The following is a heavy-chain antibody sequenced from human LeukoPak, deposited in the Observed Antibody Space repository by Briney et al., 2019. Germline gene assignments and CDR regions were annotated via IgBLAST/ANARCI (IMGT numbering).Heavy chain of an antibody. J-gene: IGHJ4*02. D-gene: IGHD3-10*01. V-gene: IGHV4-59*08. CDR3: ARAGFGIDF. CDR1: GGSISSYY. CDR2: ISYSGST. Sequence: TSETLSLTCTVSGGSISSYYCSWIRQSPGKGLEWIGYISYSGSTYYNPSLKSRVTISVDTSKNQFSLKLRSVTAADTAVYYCARAGFGIDFWGQGTLVTVSS.